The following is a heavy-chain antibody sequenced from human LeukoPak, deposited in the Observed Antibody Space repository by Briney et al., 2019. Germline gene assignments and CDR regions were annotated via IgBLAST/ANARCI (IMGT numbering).Heavy chain of an antibody. CDR3: ARVLKTRNSALNWFDP. Sequence: PSETLSLTCTVSGGSISSSSYYWGWIRQPPGRGLEYIGSIYYSGSTYYNPSLKSRVTISVDTSKTQFSLKLSSVTAADTAVYYCARVLKTRNSALNWFDPWGQGTLVTVSS. J-gene: IGHJ5*02. CDR1: GGSISSSSYY. CDR2: IYYSGST. V-gene: IGHV4-39*07. D-gene: IGHD1-14*01.